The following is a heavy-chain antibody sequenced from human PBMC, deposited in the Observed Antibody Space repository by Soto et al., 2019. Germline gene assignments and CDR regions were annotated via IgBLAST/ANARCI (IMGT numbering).Heavy chain of an antibody. CDR2: IYPGDSDT. V-gene: IGHV5-51*01. D-gene: IGHD3-16*02. J-gene: IGHJ4*02. CDR1: GYSFTSYW. CDR3: ARLASSIDPLSDYFDC. Sequence: PGESLKISCKGSGYSFTSYWIGWVCQMPGKGLEWMGIIYPGDSDTRYSPSFQGQVTISADKSISTAYLQWSSLKASDTAMYYCARLASSIDPLSDYFDCWGQGTLVTVSS.